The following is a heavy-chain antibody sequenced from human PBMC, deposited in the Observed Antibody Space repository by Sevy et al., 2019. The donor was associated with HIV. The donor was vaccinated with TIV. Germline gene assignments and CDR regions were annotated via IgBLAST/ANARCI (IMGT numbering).Heavy chain of an antibody. D-gene: IGHD6-13*01. J-gene: IGHJ4*02. Sequence: GGSLRLSCAASGFTFSSSSMTWVRQAPGKGLEWVATISQGGSEEYYVDSVKGRLTISRDNAKNSLYLQMNSLSAVDTAVYFCARFVSLGYWGQGTLVTVSS. CDR2: ISQGGSEE. V-gene: IGHV3-7*01. CDR1: GFTFSSSS. CDR3: ARFVSLGY.